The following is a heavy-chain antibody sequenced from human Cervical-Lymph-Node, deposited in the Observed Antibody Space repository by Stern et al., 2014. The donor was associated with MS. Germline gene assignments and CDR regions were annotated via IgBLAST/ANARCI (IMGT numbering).Heavy chain of an antibody. D-gene: IGHD2-15*01. V-gene: IGHV3-13*01. CDR2: IGTAGDT. CDR3: ARALGYCSGGSCYYFDY. J-gene: IGHJ4*02. CDR1: GFTFSSYD. Sequence: EVHLVESGGGLVQPGGSLRLSCAASGFTFSSYDMHWVRQATGKGLEWVSAIGTAGDTYYPGSVKGRFTISRENAKNSLYLQMNSLRAGDTAVYYCARALGYCSGGSCYYFDYWGQGTLVTVSS.